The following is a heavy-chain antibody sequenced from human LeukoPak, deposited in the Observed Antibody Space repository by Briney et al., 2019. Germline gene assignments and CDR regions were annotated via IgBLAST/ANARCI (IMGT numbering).Heavy chain of an antibody. CDR2: IYSDNT. J-gene: IGHJ4*02. Sequence: GGSLRLSCAVSGFTVSSYEMNWVRQAPGKGLEWVSFIYSDNTHYSDSVKGRFTISRDNSKNTLYLQMNSLRAEDTAVYYCARRAGAYSHPYDYWGQGTLVTVSS. CDR1: GFTVSSYE. V-gene: IGHV3-53*01. CDR3: ARRAGAYSHPYDY. D-gene: IGHD4/OR15-4a*01.